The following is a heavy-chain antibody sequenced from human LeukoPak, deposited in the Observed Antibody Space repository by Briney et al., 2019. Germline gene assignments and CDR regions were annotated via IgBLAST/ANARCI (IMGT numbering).Heavy chain of an antibody. D-gene: IGHD3-10*01. Sequence: QSGGSLRLSCAASGFTFSSYAMHWVRQAPGKGLEWVAVISYDGSNKYYADSVKGRFTISRDNSKNTLYLQMNSLRAEDTAVYYCARDQFELLWFGELKDPYFQHWGQGTLVTVSS. J-gene: IGHJ1*01. CDR2: ISYDGSNK. V-gene: IGHV3-30-3*01. CDR3: ARDQFELLWFGELKDPYFQH. CDR1: GFTFSSYA.